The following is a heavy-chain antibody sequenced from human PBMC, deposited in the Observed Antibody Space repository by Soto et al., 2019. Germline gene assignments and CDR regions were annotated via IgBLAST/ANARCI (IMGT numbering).Heavy chain of an antibody. CDR1: GFTFSSYG. V-gene: IGHV3-33*01. D-gene: IGHD3-22*01. J-gene: IGHJ6*02. Sequence: QVQLVESGGGVVQPGRSLRLSCAASGFTFSSYGMHWVRQAPGKGLEWVAVIWYDGSNKYYADSVKGRFTISRDNSKNTRYLQMNSLRAEDTAVYYCARAPNYYDRSGYSSSYGMDVWGQGTTVTVSS. CDR2: IWYDGSNK. CDR3: ARAPNYYDRSGYSSSYGMDV.